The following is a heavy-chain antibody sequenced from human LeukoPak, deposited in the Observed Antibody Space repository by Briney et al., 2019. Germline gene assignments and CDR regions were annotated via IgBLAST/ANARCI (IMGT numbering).Heavy chain of an antibody. Sequence: PGGSLRLSCAASGFTFSSYGIHWIRQAPGKGLEWVALVWYDGSNKFFADSVKGRFTISRDNSKNTVYLQMNSLRAEDTAVYYCARDRYSSSSGGPVDPWGQGTLVTVSS. J-gene: IGHJ5*02. CDR2: VWYDGSNK. CDR1: GFTFSSYG. D-gene: IGHD6-13*01. V-gene: IGHV3-33*01. CDR3: ARDRYSSSSGGPVDP.